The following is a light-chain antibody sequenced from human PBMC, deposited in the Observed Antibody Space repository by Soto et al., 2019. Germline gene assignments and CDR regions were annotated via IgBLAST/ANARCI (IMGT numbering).Light chain of an antibody. V-gene: IGLV1-51*01. J-gene: IGLJ3*02. CDR3: GSWDSSLSVVM. CDR2: DNN. Sequence: QSVLTQPPSVSAAPGQKVTISCSGSRSNIGNNYVAWYQQLPGTAPKLLIADNNQRPSGIPDRFPGSKSGTSATLGITGLQTGDEADYYCGSWDSSLSVVMFGGGTKLTVL. CDR1: RSNIGNNY.